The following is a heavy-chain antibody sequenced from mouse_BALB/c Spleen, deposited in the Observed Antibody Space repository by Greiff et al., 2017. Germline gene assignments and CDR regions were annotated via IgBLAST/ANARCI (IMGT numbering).Heavy chain of an antibody. CDR2: IYPGGGYT. CDR1: GYTFTTYW. D-gene: IGHD1-1*01. J-gene: IGHJ2*01. CDR3: ARSYYGSSYFDY. V-gene: IGHV1-63*02. Sequence: QVQLQQSGAELVRPGTSVKISCKASGYTFTTYWLGWVKQRPGHGLEWIGDIYPGGGYTNYNEKFKGKATLTADTSSSTAYMQLSSLTSEDSAVYFCARSYYGSSYFDYWGQGTTLTVAS.